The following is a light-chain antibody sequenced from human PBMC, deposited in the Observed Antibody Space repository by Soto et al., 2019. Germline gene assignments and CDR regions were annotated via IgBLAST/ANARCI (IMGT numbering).Light chain of an antibody. J-gene: IGLJ2*01. V-gene: IGLV2-23*01. CDR2: EDS. CDR1: RSDVGTNDV. Sequence: QSALTQPASVSGSPGQSITISCTGTRSDVGTNDVVSWYQQNPGKAPKLIIYEDSKRPSGVSNRFSASKSGNTASLTISGLQAEDEANYHCCSYVGSSTLVFGGGTKLTVL. CDR3: CSYVGSSTLV.